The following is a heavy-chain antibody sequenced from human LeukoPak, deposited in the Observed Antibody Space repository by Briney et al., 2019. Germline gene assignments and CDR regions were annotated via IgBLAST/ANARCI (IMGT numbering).Heavy chain of an antibody. V-gene: IGHV4-4*07. Sequence: SETLSLTCTVSRGSISSYYWSWIRQPAGKGLEWIGRIYTSGSTNYNHSMKRRVTMSVDTSKNQFSLKLSCVTAADTAVYYCARAGYSSGWYYFDYWGQGTLVTVSS. CDR2: IYTSGST. J-gene: IGHJ4*02. CDR1: RGSISSYY. D-gene: IGHD6-19*01. CDR3: ARAGYSSGWYYFDY.